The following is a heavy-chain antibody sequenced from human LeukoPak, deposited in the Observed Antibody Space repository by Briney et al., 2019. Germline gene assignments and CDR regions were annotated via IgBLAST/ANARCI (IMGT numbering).Heavy chain of an antibody. V-gene: IGHV3-9*01. J-gene: IGHJ4*02. Sequence: PGGSLRLSCAASGFTFDNHALHWVRQGSGKGLEWVSGINWNSGDIGYADSVKGRFTISRDNAENSLYLQMNSLRAEDTAVYYCASNPPKYSSSWYEDYWGQGTLVTVSS. CDR2: INWNSGDI. D-gene: IGHD6-13*01. CDR3: ASNPPKYSSSWYEDY. CDR1: GFTFDNHA.